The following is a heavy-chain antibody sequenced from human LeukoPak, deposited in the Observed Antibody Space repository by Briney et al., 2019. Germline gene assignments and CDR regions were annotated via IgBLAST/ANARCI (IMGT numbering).Heavy chain of an antibody. Sequence: SETLSLTCAVYGGSFSGYYWSWIRQPPEKGLEWIGEINHSGSTNYNPSLKSRVTISVDTSKNQFSLKLSSVTAADTAVYYCARGSSPVDYYMDVWGKGTTVTVSS. J-gene: IGHJ6*03. CDR2: INHSGST. V-gene: IGHV4-34*01. CDR3: ARGSSPVDYYMDV. CDR1: GGSFSGYY. D-gene: IGHD6-13*01.